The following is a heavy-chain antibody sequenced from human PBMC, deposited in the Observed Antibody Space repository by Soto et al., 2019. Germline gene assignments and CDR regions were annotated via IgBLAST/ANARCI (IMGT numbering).Heavy chain of an antibody. V-gene: IGHV1-8*01. CDR3: ARTIYGDHVDY. CDR2: MNPNSGNT. CDR1: GYTFTSYD. D-gene: IGHD4-17*01. J-gene: IGHJ4*02. Sequence: QVQLVQSGAGVKKPGASVKVSCKASGYTFTSYDINWVRQATGQGLEWMGWMNPNSGNTGSAQKFQGRVTMTRNTSISTAYMALTTLRSADTSVYSCARTIYGDHVDYWGQGTLVTVSS.